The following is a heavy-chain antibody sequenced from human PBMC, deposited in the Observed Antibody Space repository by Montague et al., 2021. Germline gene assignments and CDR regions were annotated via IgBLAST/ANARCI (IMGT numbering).Heavy chain of an antibody. CDR3: ARLLRDGYCSAGSYYPYAFDI. CDR1: GYTFTSYY. V-gene: IGHV1-46*03. Sequence: SVKVSCKASGYTFTSYYIHWVRQAPGQGLDWMGIINPSGGTTKFAEKFQGRVTMTRDTSTSTVYVELSSLRSDDTAVYYCARLLRDGYCSAGSYYPYAFDIWGQGTMVTVSS. D-gene: IGHD2-15*01. CDR2: INPSGGTT. J-gene: IGHJ3*02.